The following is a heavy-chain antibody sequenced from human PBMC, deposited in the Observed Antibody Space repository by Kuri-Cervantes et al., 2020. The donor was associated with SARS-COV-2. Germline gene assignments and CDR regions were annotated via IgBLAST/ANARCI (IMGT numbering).Heavy chain of an antibody. J-gene: IGHJ3*02. Sequence: GESLKISCAASGFTFSSYSMNWVRQAPGKGLEWVSSISSSSSYIYYADSVKGRFTISRDNAKNSLYLQMNSLRAEDTAVYYCAFPISGWYGGAFDIWGQGTMVTVSS. V-gene: IGHV3-21*01. D-gene: IGHD6-19*01. CDR2: ISSSSSYI. CDR1: GFTFSSYS. CDR3: AFPISGWYGGAFDI.